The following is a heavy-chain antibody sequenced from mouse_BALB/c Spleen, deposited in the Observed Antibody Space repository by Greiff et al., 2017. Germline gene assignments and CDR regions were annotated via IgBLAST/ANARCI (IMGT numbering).Heavy chain of an antibody. V-gene: IGHV1-7*01. Sequence: VKLQESGAELAKPGASVKMSCKASGYTFTSYWMHWVKQRPGQGLEWIGYINPSTGYTEYNQKFKDKATLTADKSSSTAYMQLSSLTSEDSAVYYCARSVTGTYDYWGQGTTLTVSS. D-gene: IGHD4-1*01. J-gene: IGHJ2*01. CDR1: GYTFTSYW. CDR2: INPSTGYT. CDR3: ARSVTGTYDY.